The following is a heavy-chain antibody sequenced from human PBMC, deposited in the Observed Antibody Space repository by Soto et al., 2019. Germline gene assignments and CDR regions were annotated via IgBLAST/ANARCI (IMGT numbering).Heavy chain of an antibody. D-gene: IGHD6-13*01. J-gene: IGHJ6*02. CDR2: MHYGGNS. V-gene: IGHV4-59*01. CDR1: GGSISSYY. CDR3: ARDQGIAAAGTGAYYYYGMDV. Sequence: SETLSLTCSVSGGSISSYYCSWFRQPPWKGLEWIGHMHYGGNSDYNPSLRSRVTISVDTSKNQFSLKLSSVTAADTAVYYCARDQGIAAAGTGAYYYYGMDVWGQGTTIT.